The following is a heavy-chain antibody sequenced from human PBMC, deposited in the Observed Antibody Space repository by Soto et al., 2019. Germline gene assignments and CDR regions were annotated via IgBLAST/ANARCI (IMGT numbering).Heavy chain of an antibody. J-gene: IGHJ4*02. Sequence: EVQLLESGGGLVQPGGSLRLSCAASGFTFSSYAMSWVRQAPGKGLEWVSAISGSGGSTYYADSVKGRFTISRDNSKNTLYLQMNSLTAEDTAVYYCAKDQDITGTTRVGDYWGQGTLVTVSS. CDR3: AKDQDITGTTRVGDY. D-gene: IGHD1-7*01. CDR2: ISGSGGST. V-gene: IGHV3-23*01. CDR1: GFTFSSYA.